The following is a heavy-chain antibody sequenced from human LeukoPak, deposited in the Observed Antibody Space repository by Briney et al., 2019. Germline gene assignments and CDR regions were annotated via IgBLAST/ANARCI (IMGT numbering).Heavy chain of an antibody. CDR1: SGSFSGYY. CDR2: INHSGST. D-gene: IGHD2-21*02. V-gene: IGHV4-34*01. Sequence: SETLSLTCAVYSGSFSGYYWSWIRQPPGKGLEWIGEINHSGSTNYNPSLKSRVTISVDTSKNQFSLKLSSVTAADTAVYYCARGRGVVVTAIRRRNYFDYWGQGTLVTVSS. J-gene: IGHJ4*02. CDR3: ARGRGVVVTAIRRRNYFDY.